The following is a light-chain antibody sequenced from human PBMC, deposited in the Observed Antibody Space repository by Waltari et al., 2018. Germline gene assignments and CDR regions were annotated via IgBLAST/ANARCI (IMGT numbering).Light chain of an antibody. CDR1: QSGSRA. CDR2: AAS. CDR3: QHYVNLPVT. J-gene: IGKJ1*01. V-gene: IGKV3-20*01. Sequence: EIVLTQSPGTLSLSPGERATLSCRASQSGSRALAWYQQKPGQAPRLLIYAASTRATGVPDRFSGNGSGTDFSLTISRLDPEDFAVYYCQHYVNLPVTFGQGTKVEI.